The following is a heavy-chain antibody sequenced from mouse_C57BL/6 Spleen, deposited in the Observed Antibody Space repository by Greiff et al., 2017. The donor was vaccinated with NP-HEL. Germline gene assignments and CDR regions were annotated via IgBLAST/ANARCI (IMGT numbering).Heavy chain of an antibody. CDR1: GYTFTDYE. J-gene: IGHJ2*01. CDR3: TNHYYGSSYDDY. Sequence: VQGVESGAELVRPGASVTLSCKASGYTFTDYEMHWVKQTPVHGLEWIGAIDPETGGTAYNQKFKGKAILTADKSSSTAYMERRSLTSEDSAVYYCTNHYYGSSYDDYWGQGTTLTVSS. D-gene: IGHD1-1*01. V-gene: IGHV1-15*01. CDR2: IDPETGGT.